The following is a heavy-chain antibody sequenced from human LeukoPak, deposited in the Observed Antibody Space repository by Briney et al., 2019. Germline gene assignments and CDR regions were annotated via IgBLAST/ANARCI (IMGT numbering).Heavy chain of an antibody. J-gene: IGHJ4*02. V-gene: IGHV4-59*08. CDR2: IYYSGST. D-gene: IGHD2-15*01. CDR3: ARTALYGGIDY. CDR1: GGSFSGYY. Sequence: SETLSLTCAVYGGSFSGYYWSWIRQPPGKGLEWIGYIYYSGSTNYNPSLKSRVTISVDTSKNQFSLKLSSVTAADTAVYYCARTALYGGIDYWGQGTLVTVSS.